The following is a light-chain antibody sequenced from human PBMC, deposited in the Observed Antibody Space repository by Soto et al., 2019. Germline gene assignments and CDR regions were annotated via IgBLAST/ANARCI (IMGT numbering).Light chain of an antibody. J-gene: IGLJ3*02. CDR1: NSDVGGHNY. CDR3: SSTAGNNNLV. Sequence: QSALTQSPSASGSPGQSVTISCTGTNSDVGGHNYVSWYHHHPGKAPKLIIYEVSKRPSGVPDRFSGSKSGNTASLTVSGLQAEDEAVYYCSSTAGNNNLVFGGGTKVTVL. CDR2: EVS. V-gene: IGLV2-8*01.